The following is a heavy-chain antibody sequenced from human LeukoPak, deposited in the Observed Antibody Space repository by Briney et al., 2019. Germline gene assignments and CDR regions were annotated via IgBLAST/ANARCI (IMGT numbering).Heavy chain of an antibody. CDR2: INPNSGDT. CDR3: ARAGAEWEFDP. V-gene: IGHV1-2*06. D-gene: IGHD1-26*01. CDR1: GYTFTGYY. Sequence: ASVKVSCKASGYTFTGYYIHWVRQAPGQGLEWMGRINPNSGDTNYARKFQGRVSMTRDTSVNTAYMELSRLRSDDTAVYYCARAGAEWEFDPWGQGTLVTVSS. J-gene: IGHJ5*02.